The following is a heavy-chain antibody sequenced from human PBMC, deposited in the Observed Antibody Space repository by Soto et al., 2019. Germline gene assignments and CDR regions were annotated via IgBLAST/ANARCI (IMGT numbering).Heavy chain of an antibody. Sequence: ASVKVSCKASGYTFTSYAMHWVRQAPGQRLEWMGWINAGNGNTKYSQKFQGRVTITRDTSASTAYMELSSLRSEDTAVYYCARGTPDSSGYYYLFDPWGQGTLVTVSS. CDR3: ARGTPDSSGYYYLFDP. CDR1: GYTFTSYA. J-gene: IGHJ5*02. D-gene: IGHD3-22*01. CDR2: INAGNGNT. V-gene: IGHV1-3*01.